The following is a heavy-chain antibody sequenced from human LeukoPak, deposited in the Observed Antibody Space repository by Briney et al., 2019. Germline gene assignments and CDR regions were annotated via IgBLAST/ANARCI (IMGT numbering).Heavy chain of an antibody. V-gene: IGHV3-7*01. J-gene: IGHJ4*02. Sequence: GGFLRLSCAAPGFTFSSYWMSWVRQAPGKGLEWVANIKQDGSEKYYVDSVKGRFTISRDNAKNSLYLQMNSLRAEDTAVYYCSGGDFFNYWGQGTLVTVSS. CDR2: IKQDGSEK. CDR3: SGGDFFNY. CDR1: GFTFSSYW. D-gene: IGHD2-21*01.